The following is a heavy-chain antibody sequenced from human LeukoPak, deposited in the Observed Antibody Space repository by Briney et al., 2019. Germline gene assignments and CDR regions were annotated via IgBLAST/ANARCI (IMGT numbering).Heavy chain of an antibody. J-gene: IGHJ4*02. V-gene: IGHV3-7*01. D-gene: IGHD3-10*01. Sequence: PGGSLRLSCAASGFTSSSYWMSWVRQAPGKGLEWVANIKQDGSEKYYVDSVKGRFTISRDNAKNSLYLQMNSLRAEDTAVYYCASTNILLWFGDLSYYFDYWGQGTLVTVSS. CDR2: IKQDGSEK. CDR3: ASTNILLWFGDLSYYFDY. CDR1: GFTSSSYW.